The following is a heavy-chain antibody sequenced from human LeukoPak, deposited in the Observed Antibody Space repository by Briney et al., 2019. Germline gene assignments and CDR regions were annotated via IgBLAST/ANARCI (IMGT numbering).Heavy chain of an antibody. D-gene: IGHD3-10*01. CDR3: ARDRSLSNYYGSGSYVDYYYGMDV. CDR2: ITPILGIA. J-gene: IGHJ6*02. CDR1: GGTFSSYA. V-gene: IGHV1-69*04. Sequence: GASVKVSCKASGGTFSSYAISWVRQAPGQGLEWMGRITPILGIANYAQKFQGRVTITADKSTSTAYMELSSLRSEDTAVYYCARDRSLSNYYGSGSYVDYYYGMDVWGQGTTVTVSS.